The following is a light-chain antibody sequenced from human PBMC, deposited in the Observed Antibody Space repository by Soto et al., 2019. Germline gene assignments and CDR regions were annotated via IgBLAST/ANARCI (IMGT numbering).Light chain of an antibody. J-gene: IGLJ2*01. Sequence: QSALTQPPSASGSPGQSVTISCTGTSSDVGGYKYVSWYQQHPGKAPKLMIYEVSKRPSGVPDRFSGSKSGNTASLTVSGLQAGDEADYYCSSYAGSSNFVIFGGGTQLTVL. V-gene: IGLV2-8*01. CDR3: SSYAGSSNFVI. CDR2: EVS. CDR1: SSDVGGYKY.